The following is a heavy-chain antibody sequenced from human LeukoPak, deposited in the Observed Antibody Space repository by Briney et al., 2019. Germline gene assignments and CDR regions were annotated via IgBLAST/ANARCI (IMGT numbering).Heavy chain of an antibody. D-gene: IGHD6-19*01. Sequence: GASVKVSCKASGYTLTSYGISWVRQAPGQGLEWMGWISAYNGSTNYAQKLQGRVTMTTDTSTSTAYMELRSLRSDDTAVYYCARERYSSGWYIYFQHWGQGTLVTVSS. V-gene: IGHV1-18*01. J-gene: IGHJ1*01. CDR3: ARERYSSGWYIYFQH. CDR2: ISAYNGST. CDR1: GYTLTSYG.